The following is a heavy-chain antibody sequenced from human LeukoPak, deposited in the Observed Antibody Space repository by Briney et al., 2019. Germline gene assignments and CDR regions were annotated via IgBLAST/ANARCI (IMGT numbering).Heavy chain of an antibody. V-gene: IGHV3-30*02. CDR1: GFTFSSYG. D-gene: IGHD6-19*01. Sequence: GGSLRLSCAASGFTFSSYGMHWVRQAPGKGLEWAAFIRYDGSNKYYADSVKGRFTISRDNSKNTLYLQMNSLRAEDTAVYYCAKDQYSSGWDPRDFLDYWGQGTLVTVSS. CDR2: IRYDGSNK. J-gene: IGHJ4*02. CDR3: AKDQYSSGWDPRDFLDY.